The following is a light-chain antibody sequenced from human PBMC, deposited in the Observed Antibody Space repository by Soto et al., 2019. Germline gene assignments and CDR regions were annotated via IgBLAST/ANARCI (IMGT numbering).Light chain of an antibody. J-gene: IGKJ1*01. Sequence: DIQMTQSPSTLSASVGDRVTITCRASQSVNSWLAWYQQKPGKAPKLLIYRASSLENGVPSRFGGRGSGTEFIFAISSLQPDDSETYYCQQYNSDSTFGQGTKVEIK. CDR3: QQYNSDST. V-gene: IGKV1-5*03. CDR1: QSVNSW. CDR2: RAS.